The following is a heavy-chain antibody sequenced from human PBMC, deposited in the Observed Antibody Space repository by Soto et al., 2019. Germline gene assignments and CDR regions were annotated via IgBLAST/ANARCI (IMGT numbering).Heavy chain of an antibody. Sequence: QVQLQESGPGLVKPSQTLSLTCTVSGGSISSGDYYWSWIRQPPGKGLEWIGYIYYSGSTYYIPSRKSRVTISVDTSKSQCSLKLSSVTAADTAVYYCAGAIVVVVAATFDYWGQGTLVTVSS. CDR1: GGSISSGDYY. D-gene: IGHD2-15*01. CDR3: AGAIVVVVAATFDY. CDR2: IYYSGST. V-gene: IGHV4-30-4*01. J-gene: IGHJ4*02.